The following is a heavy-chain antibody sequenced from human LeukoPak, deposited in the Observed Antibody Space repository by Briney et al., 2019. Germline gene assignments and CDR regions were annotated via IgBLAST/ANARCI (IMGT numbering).Heavy chain of an antibody. D-gene: IGHD3-22*01. CDR2: ISAYNGNT. CDR3: ARLTPRIYYDSSGYPYYFDY. J-gene: IGHJ4*02. CDR1: GYTFTSYG. Sequence: ASVKVSCKASGYTFTSYGISWVRPAPGQGLEWMGWISAYNGNTNYAQKLQGRVTMTTDTSTSTAYMELRSLRSDDTAVYYCARLTPRIYYDSSGYPYYFDYWGQGTLVTVSS. V-gene: IGHV1-18*01.